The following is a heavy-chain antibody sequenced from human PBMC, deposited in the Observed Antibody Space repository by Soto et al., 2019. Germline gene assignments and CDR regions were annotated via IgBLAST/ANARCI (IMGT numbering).Heavy chain of an antibody. J-gene: IGHJ5*02. CDR2: IYSDGTT. CDR1: GFTLSYSF. D-gene: IGHD3-22*01. V-gene: IGHV3-66*01. Sequence: PGGSLILSCAASGFTLSYSFMSWVLQAPGKGLEWVSLIYSDGTTYYADSVKGRFTISRDNSKNTLYLQMNSLRAEDTAVYYCARGHASSCYSDSWGQGTLFTVSS. CDR3: ARGHASSCYSDS.